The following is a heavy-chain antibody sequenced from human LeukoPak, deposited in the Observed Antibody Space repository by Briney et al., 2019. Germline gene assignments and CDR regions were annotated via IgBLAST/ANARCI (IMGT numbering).Heavy chain of an antibody. D-gene: IGHD5-12*01. CDR1: GYSFTSYW. CDR2: IYPGDSDT. CDR3: ARRGYSGYDYGLFDY. V-gene: IGHV5-51*01. Sequence: GESLKISCQGSGYSFTSYWIGWVRQMPGKGLEWMGIIYPGDSDTRYSPSFQGQVTISADKSISTAYLQWSSLKASDTAMYYCARRGYSGYDYGLFDYWGQGTLVTVSS. J-gene: IGHJ4*02.